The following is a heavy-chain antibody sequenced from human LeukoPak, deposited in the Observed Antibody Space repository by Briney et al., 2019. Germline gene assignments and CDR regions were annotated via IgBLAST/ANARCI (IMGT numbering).Heavy chain of an antibody. D-gene: IGHD3-10*01. CDR3: AKARDRVVRGVIHYYYYYMDV. Sequence: GGSLRLSCAASGFTFSSYGMHWVRQAPGKGLEWVAFIRYDGSNKYYADSVKGRFTISRDNSKNTLYLQMNSLRAEDTAVYYCAKARDRVVRGVIHYYYYYMDVWGKGTTVTVSS. J-gene: IGHJ6*03. CDR2: IRYDGSNK. CDR1: GFTFSSYG. V-gene: IGHV3-30*02.